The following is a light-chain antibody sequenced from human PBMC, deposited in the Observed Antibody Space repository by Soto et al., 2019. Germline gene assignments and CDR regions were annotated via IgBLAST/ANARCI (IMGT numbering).Light chain of an antibody. CDR3: SSYTSSTTLDV. V-gene: IGLV2-14*01. Sequence: QSVLTQPASVSGSPGQSITISCTGTSSDVGGYDSVSWYQQHPGKAPKLMIYEVTNRPSGVSNRFSGFKSGNTASLIISGLQAEDEADYYCSSYTSSTTLDVFGTGTQLTVL. CDR1: SSDVGGYDS. J-gene: IGLJ1*01. CDR2: EVT.